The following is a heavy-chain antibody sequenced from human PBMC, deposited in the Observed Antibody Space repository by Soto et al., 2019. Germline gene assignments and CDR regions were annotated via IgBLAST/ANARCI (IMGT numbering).Heavy chain of an antibody. J-gene: IGHJ4*02. D-gene: IGHD5-18*01. CDR2: MYYSGST. CDR1: GGSISSYY. CDR3: ARTLYSYGPRFDY. V-gene: IGHV4-59*01. Sequence: SETMSLTCTVSGGSISSYYWSWIRQPPGKGLEWIGYMYYSGSTNYNPSLKSRVTISVDTSKNQFSLKLSSVTAADTAVYYCARTLYSYGPRFDYWGQGTLVTVSS.